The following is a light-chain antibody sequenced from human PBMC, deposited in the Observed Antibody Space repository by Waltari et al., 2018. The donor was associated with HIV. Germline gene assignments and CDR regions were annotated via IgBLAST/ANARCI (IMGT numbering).Light chain of an antibody. CDR3: TSQTDRGTFV. CDR1: SRDVGAYNY. J-gene: IGLJ1*01. CDR2: QVR. Sequence: QSALTQPASVSGSPGQSVTISCTGTSRDVGAYNYVSCYQQHPGKVPKLMIYQVRNRPSGISDRFSGSKSGNTASLIISGLQAEDEADYYCTSQTDRGTFVFGPGTKVTVL. V-gene: IGLV2-14*01.